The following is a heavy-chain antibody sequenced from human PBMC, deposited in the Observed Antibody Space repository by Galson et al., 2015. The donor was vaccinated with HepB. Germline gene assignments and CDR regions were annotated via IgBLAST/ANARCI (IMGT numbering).Heavy chain of an antibody. D-gene: IGHD2-2*01. CDR1: GFTFSSYD. J-gene: IGHJ4*02. CDR3: ARGTRGGCSSTSCDDFDY. CDR2: IGTAGDT. V-gene: IGHV3-13*04. Sequence: SLRLSCAASGFTFSSYDMHWVRQATGKGLEWVSAIGTAGDTYYPGSVKGRFTISRENAKNSLYLQMNSLRAGGTAVYYSARGTRGGCSSTSCDDFDYWGQGTLVTVSS.